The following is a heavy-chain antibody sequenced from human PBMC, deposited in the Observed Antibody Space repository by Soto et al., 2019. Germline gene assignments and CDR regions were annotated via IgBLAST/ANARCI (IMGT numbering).Heavy chain of an antibody. CDR1: GGSISSYY. J-gene: IGHJ4*02. D-gene: IGHD5-12*01. CDR3: ERDGYNSLFDY. Sequence: SETLSLTCTVSGGSISSYYWSWIRQPPGKGLEWIGYIYYSGSTNYNPSLKSRVTISVDTSKNQFSLKLSSVTAADTAVYYCERDGYNSLFDYWGQGTLVTVSS. V-gene: IGHV4-59*01. CDR2: IYYSGST.